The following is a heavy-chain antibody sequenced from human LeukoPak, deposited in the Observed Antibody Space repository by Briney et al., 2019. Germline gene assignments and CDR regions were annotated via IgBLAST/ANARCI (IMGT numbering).Heavy chain of an antibody. CDR1: GFTFSSFA. D-gene: IGHD3-10*01. V-gene: IGHV3-23*01. Sequence: PGGSLRLSCAASGFTFSSFAMGWVRQAPGKGLEWVSAVTGSGSATDYADFVKGRFTISRDNSKNTLYLQMNSLRAEDTAVYYCAKRFGESYGHFDYWGQGTLVTVSS. CDR2: VTGSGSAT. CDR3: AKRFGESYGHFDY. J-gene: IGHJ4*02.